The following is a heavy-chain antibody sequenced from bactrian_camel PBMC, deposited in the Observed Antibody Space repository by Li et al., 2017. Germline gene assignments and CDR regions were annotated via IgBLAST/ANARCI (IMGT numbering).Heavy chain of an antibody. CDR3: ARTSWGIPCVARWFSQ. CDR2: IDDVGSI. D-gene: IGHD5*01. CDR1: VDSFYC. V-gene: IGHV3S53*01. Sequence: VQLVESGGGSAQVGGSLTLSCTAPVDSFYCMGWYRQTPGKEREAVAAIDDVGSISYANFAKGRFTISKDNAKNALYLQMDRLKAEDTAMYYCARTSWGIPCVARWFSQWGQGTQVTVS. J-gene: IGHJ4*01.